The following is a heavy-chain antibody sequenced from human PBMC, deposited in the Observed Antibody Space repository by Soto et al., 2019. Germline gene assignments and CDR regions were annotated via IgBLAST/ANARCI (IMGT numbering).Heavy chain of an antibody. Sequence: QITLKESGPTLVKPTQTLTLTCTFSGFSLSSSGVGVGWFRQPPGKALEWLALIYWDEAQSYSPIVKTRLTFTKDTSKNQVAFTMTNMDPADTATYYCIHRSANSDRLWGDYFDFWGQGILVTVSS. D-gene: IGHD1-26*01. CDR3: IHRSANSDRLWGDYFDF. J-gene: IGHJ4*02. CDR2: IYWDEAQ. CDR1: GFSLSSSGVG. V-gene: IGHV2-5*02.